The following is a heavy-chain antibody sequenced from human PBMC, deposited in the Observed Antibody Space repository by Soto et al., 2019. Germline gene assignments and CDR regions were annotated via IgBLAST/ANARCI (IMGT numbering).Heavy chain of an antibody. J-gene: IGHJ6*02. D-gene: IGHD2-15*01. CDR2: IHLESRKT. CDR3: AITPGCLDGIAV. CDR1: GDTFSESD. V-gene: IGHV1-8*01. Sequence: ASVKVTCKASGDTFSESDIHSVRLAPGQGLEWMGWIHLESRKTSFAQKFQGRLTMTGDTSIDTAYMDLTSLTSEDTAVYYCAITPGCLDGIAVRGRRTTDTVS.